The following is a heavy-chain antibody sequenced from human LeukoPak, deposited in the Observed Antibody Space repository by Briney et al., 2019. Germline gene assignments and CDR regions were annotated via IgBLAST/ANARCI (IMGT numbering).Heavy chain of an antibody. V-gene: IGHV4-4*07. CDR2: IYTSGST. D-gene: IGHD2-21*01. J-gene: IGHJ4*02. Sequence: SETLSLTCTVSGASISSYYWSWIRQPAGKGLEWMGCIYTSGSTNYNPSLRGGLPIPVKTSRNQFSLKLRSVTPAATAEYYCARVVGVYRYFDYWGQGTLVTVSS. CDR1: GASISSYY. CDR3: ARVVGVYRYFDY.